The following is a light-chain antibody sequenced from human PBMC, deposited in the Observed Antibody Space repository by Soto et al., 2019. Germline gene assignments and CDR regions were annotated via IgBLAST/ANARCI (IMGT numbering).Light chain of an antibody. CDR1: SSNIGAGYI. Sequence: QAVVTQPPSVSGAPGQRVTISCTGSSSNIGAGYIVHWYQQLPGTAPKLLIYGNSNRPSGVPDRFSGSNSGTSASLAITGLQPDDEADYYCQSYDNSLSGYVFGAGTKLTVL. J-gene: IGLJ1*01. CDR3: QSYDNSLSGYV. CDR2: GNS. V-gene: IGLV1-40*01.